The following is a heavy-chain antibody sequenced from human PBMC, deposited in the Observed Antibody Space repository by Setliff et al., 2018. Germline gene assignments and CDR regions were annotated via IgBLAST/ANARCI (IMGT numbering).Heavy chain of an antibody. Sequence: ASVKVSCKASGYTFTRYYMHWVRQAPGQGLEWMGIINPSGGSTSYAQKFQGRVTMTRDTSTSTVYMELSSLRSEDTAVYYCATQITMVRGVTDSHFDYWGQGTLVTVSS. V-gene: IGHV1-46*01. CDR3: ATQITMVRGVTDSHFDY. CDR1: GYTFTRYY. J-gene: IGHJ4*02. CDR2: INPSGGST. D-gene: IGHD3-10*01.